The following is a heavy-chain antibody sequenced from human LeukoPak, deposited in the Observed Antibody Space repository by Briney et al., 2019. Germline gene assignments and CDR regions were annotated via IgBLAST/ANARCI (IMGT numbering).Heavy chain of an antibody. J-gene: IGHJ4*02. V-gene: IGHV3-30*03. CDR3: ARDPHYYGSGTLYGDY. CDR1: GFTFSSYG. Sequence: GGSLRLSCAASGFTFSSYGMPWVRQAPGKGLEWVAVISYDGSNKYYADSVKGRFTISRDNAKDSLYLQMNSLRDEDTAVYYCARDPHYYGSGTLYGDYWGQGTLVTVSS. D-gene: IGHD3-10*01. CDR2: ISYDGSNK.